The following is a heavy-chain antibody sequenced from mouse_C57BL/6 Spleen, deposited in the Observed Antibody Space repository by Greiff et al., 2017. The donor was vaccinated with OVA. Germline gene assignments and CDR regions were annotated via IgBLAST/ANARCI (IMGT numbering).Heavy chain of an antibody. J-gene: IGHJ2*01. CDR1: GYTFTSYW. D-gene: IGHD2-4*01. CDR2: IYPGSGST. Sequence: QVQLQQPGAELVKPGASVKMSCKASGYTFTSYWITWVKQRPGQGLEWIGDIYPGSGSTNYNEKFKSKATLTVDTSSSTAYMQLSSLTSEDSAVYYCASSGDYDDYFDYWGQGTTLTVSS. CDR3: ASSGDYDDYFDY. V-gene: IGHV1-55*01.